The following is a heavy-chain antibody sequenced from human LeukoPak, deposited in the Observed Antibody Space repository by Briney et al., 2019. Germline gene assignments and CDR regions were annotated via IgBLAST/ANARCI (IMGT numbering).Heavy chain of an antibody. J-gene: IGHJ3*02. CDR2: IYYSGST. Sequence: SETLSLTCTVSGGSISSGGYYWSWIRQHPGKGLEWIGYIYYSGSTYYNPSLKSRVTISVDTSKNQFSLKLSSVTAADTAVYYCARVKRLGYCSGGSCYQPLGGAFDIWGQGTMVTVSS. D-gene: IGHD2-15*01. V-gene: IGHV4-31*03. CDR3: ARVKRLGYCSGGSCYQPLGGAFDI. CDR1: GGSISSGGYY.